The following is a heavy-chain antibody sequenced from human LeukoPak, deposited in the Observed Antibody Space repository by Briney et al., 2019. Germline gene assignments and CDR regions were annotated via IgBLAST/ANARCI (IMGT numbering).Heavy chain of an antibody. J-gene: IGHJ4*02. Sequence: SETLSLTCTISGGSVGGYYWSWIRQPSGKGLEWIGYIYYTGSTKYNPSLKSRVTISVDTSKNQFSLKLTSVTAADTAVYYCARESPRFRETYYFDYWGQGTLVTVSS. CDR2: IYYTGST. D-gene: IGHD4-17*01. CDR1: GGSVGGYY. V-gene: IGHV4-59*02. CDR3: ARESPRFRETYYFDY.